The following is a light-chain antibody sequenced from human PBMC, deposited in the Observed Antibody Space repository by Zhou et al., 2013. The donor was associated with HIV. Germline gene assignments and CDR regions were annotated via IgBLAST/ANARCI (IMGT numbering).Light chain of an antibody. Sequence: IVMTQSPASRSMSPGERATLSCRASQRVSSSYLAWYQQKPGQAPRLLIYGASSRATGIPDRFSGSGSGTDFTLTISRLEPEDFAVYYCQQYGSSPLTVGQGTKVEIK. V-gene: IGKV3-20*01. CDR2: GAS. CDR3: QQYGSSPLT. CDR1: QRVSSSY. J-gene: IGKJ1*01.